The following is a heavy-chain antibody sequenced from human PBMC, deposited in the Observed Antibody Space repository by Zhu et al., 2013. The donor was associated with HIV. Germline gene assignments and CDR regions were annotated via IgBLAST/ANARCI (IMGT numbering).Heavy chain of an antibody. CDR1: GYIFPNYG. J-gene: IGHJ6*02. CDR3: ARGRSSSSLHHYGMDV. CDR2: IGAHNDHT. D-gene: IGHD6-13*01. Sequence: QVQLLQSGAELKKPGASVKVSCKASGYIFPNYGISWVRQAPGQGLEWMGWIGAHNDHTKSAQRFQGRVTMTTDTSTRTAYMELRSLRSDDTAVYYCARGRSSSSLHHYGMDVWGQGTAITVSS. V-gene: IGHV1-18*01.